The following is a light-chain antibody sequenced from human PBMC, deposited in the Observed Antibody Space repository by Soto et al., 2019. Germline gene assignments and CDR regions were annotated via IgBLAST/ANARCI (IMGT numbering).Light chain of an antibody. CDR1: SSDVGGYKY. CDR3: SSYTSSSTRV. J-gene: IGLJ1*01. Sequence: QSALTQPASVSGSPGQSITISCTGTSSDVGGYKYVSWYQQHPGKAPKLMIYDIRNRPSAVSNRFAGSKSGNTASLTISGLQAEDEADYYCSSYTSSSTRVFGTGTKLTVL. CDR2: DIR. V-gene: IGLV2-14*03.